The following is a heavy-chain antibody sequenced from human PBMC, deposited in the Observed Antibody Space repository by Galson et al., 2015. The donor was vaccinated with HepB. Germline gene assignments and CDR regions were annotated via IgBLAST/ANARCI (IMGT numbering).Heavy chain of an antibody. J-gene: IGHJ3*02. CDR1: GLTFSSSV. D-gene: IGHD6-19*01. V-gene: IGHV3-30-3*01. CDR3: ARKGYGSGRSDAFDI. Sequence: SLRLSCAASGLTFSSSVLHWVRQPPGTGLEWVAVMSYDGSIKYNTDFVRGRFTISRDNSKNTLSLQMNSLTVEDTAMYYCARKGYGSGRSDAFDIWGQGTMVTVSS. CDR2: MSYDGSIK.